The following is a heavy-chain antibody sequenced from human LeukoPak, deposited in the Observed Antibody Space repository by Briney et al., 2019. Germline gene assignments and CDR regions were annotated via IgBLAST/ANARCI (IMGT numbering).Heavy chain of an antibody. CDR1: GGSFSGYY. V-gene: IGHV4-59*01. Sequence: LETLSLTCAVYGGSFSGYYWSWIRKPPGKGLEWIGYIYYSGSTNYNPSLKSRVTISVDTSKNQFSLKLTSVTAADTAVHYCAREASYYYYMDVWGKGTTVTVSS. J-gene: IGHJ6*03. CDR2: IYYSGST. CDR3: AREASYYYYMDV.